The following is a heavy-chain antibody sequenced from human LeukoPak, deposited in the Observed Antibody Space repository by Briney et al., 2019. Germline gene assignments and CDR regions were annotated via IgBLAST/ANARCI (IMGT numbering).Heavy chain of an antibody. D-gene: IGHD1-7*01. Sequence: PGGSLRLSCAASGITLSSYSMNWVRQAPGKGLEGVSCISSSSSYIYYADSVKGRFTISRDNAKNSLYLQMNSLRAEDTAVYYCARGLNWKYGWFDPWGQGTLVTVSS. CDR3: ARGLNWKYGWFDP. V-gene: IGHV3-21*01. CDR2: ISSSSSYI. CDR1: GITLSSYS. J-gene: IGHJ5*02.